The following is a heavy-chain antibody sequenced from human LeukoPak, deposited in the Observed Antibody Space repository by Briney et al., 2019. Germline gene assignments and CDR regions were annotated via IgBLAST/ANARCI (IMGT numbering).Heavy chain of an antibody. CDR2: IYYSGST. V-gene: IGHV4-30-4*01. CDR3: AREVGDYYGSGSPDYYYGMDV. J-gene: IGHJ6*02. CDR1: GGSISSGDYY. Sequence: SETLSLTCTVSGGSISSGDYYWSWIRQHPGKGLEWIGYIYYSGSTYYNPSLKSRVTISVDTSKNQFSLKLSSVTAADTAVYYCAREVGDYYGSGSPDYYYGMDVWGQGTTVTVSS. D-gene: IGHD3-10*01.